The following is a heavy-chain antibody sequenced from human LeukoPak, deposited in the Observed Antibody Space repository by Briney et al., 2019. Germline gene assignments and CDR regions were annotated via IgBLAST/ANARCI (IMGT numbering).Heavy chain of an antibody. Sequence: SETLSLTCTVSGGSISSTSYFWGWIRQPPGKGLEWIGTIFYSGTTYYNPSLKSRVTISVDTSKNQFSLKLSSVTAADTAVYYCARVVRPAVTIFGVATRPVYFYMDVWGKGTTVTVSS. CDR3: ARVVRPAVTIFGVATRPVYFYMDV. J-gene: IGHJ6*03. V-gene: IGHV4-39*01. D-gene: IGHD3-3*01. CDR2: IFYSGTT. CDR1: GGSISSTSYF.